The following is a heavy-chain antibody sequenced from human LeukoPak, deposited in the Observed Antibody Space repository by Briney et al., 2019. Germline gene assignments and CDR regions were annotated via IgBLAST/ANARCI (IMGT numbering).Heavy chain of an antibody. V-gene: IGHV1-2*02. J-gene: IGHJ4*02. CDR1: GYTFTGYY. Sequence: GSVKVSCKASGYTFTGYYMHWVRQAPGQGLEWMGWINPNSGGTNYAQKFQGRVTMTRDTSISTAYMELSRLRSDDTTVYYCARSRWAVAGTSRDYWGQGTLVTVSS. D-gene: IGHD6-19*01. CDR2: INPNSGGT. CDR3: ARSRWAVAGTSRDY.